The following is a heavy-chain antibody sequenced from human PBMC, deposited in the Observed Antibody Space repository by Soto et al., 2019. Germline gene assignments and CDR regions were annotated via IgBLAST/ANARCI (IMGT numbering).Heavy chain of an antibody. J-gene: IGHJ4*02. CDR2: IYYSGST. V-gene: IGHV4-30-2*01. CDR1: GGSLNNGGYS. Sequence: LSENLSLTCAVSGGSLNNGGYSWGWVRRPPGKGLEYIASIYYSGSTYYNPSLKSRVTISLDRSKNQFSPNLNSVTAADTAVYYCARVGGNSAMAYWGQGTLVTVSS. D-gene: IGHD5-18*01. CDR3: ARVGGNSAMAY.